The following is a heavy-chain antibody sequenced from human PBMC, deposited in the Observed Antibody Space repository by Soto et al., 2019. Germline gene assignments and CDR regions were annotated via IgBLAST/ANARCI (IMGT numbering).Heavy chain of an antibody. J-gene: IGHJ3*02. CDR3: ARTGVSGGRRCCSDI. Sequence: QVQLQQWGAGLLKPSETLSLTCAAYGGSFSGYYWSWIRQPPGKGLEWIGDINYSGSTNYDPSLKSRVTISVDTSKNQFSLKLIFVTAADTAVYYCARTGVSGGRRCCSDIWGQGTMVTVSS. D-gene: IGHD1-1*01. CDR1: GGSFSGYY. CDR2: INYSGST. V-gene: IGHV4-34*01.